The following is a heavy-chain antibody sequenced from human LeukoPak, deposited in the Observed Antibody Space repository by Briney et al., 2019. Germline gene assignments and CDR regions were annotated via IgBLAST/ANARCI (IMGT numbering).Heavy chain of an antibody. J-gene: IGHJ4*02. CDR1: GFTFNTYR. CDR2: IKHDGSEE. V-gene: IGHV3-7*01. Sequence: GGSLRLSCAASGFTFNTYRMSWLRQAPGKGLEWVANIKHDGSEENYVDSVKGRFTISRDNAKGSLSLQMNSLRGEDTAVYYCARDLYYYDSSGYYRGLDYWGQGTLVTVSS. D-gene: IGHD3-22*01. CDR3: ARDLYYYDSSGYYRGLDY.